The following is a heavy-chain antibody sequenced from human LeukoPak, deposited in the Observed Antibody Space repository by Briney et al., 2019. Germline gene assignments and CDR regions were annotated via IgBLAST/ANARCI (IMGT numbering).Heavy chain of an antibody. CDR1: GYTFTSYG. V-gene: IGHV1-18*01. D-gene: IGHD2-21*01. Sequence: ASVKVSCKASGYTFTSYGISWVRQAPGQGLEWMGWISAYNGNTNYAQKLQGRVTMTTDTSTSTAYMELRSLRSDDTAVYYCARERGAYCGGDCSYYFDYWGQGTLVTVSS. CDR2: ISAYNGNT. J-gene: IGHJ4*02. CDR3: ARERGAYCGGDCSYYFDY.